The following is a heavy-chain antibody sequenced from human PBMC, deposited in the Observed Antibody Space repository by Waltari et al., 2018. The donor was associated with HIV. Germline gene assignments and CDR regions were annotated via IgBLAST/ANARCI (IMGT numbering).Heavy chain of an antibody. CDR3: ARDRHYDILTGSYFDY. CDR2: IKQDGSEK. CDR1: GLTLRRYW. D-gene: IGHD3-9*01. V-gene: IGHV3-7*01. J-gene: IGHJ4*02. Sequence: EVQLVESGGGLVQPGGSLRLSCASSGLTLRRYWTSWVRQAPGKGLEWVANIKQDGSEKYYVDSVKGRFTISRDNAKNSLYLQMNSLRAEDTAVYYCARDRHYDILTGSYFDYWGQGTLVTVSS.